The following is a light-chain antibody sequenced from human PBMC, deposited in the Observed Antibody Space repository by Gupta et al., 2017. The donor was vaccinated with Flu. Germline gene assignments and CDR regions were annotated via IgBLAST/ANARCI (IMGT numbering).Light chain of an antibody. CDR2: RKY. CDR1: SSNIGSNY. J-gene: IGLJ3*02. CDR3: SAWDDSLSGHWL. V-gene: IGLV1-47*01. Sequence: SVLPPPPSASATPGQIVTISSSGSSSNIGSNYVYWYHQLPGKAPKPLIYRKYQRPSGPPGGSDGSKSGTSATLAIRGLRAVEEEDYYCSAWDDSLSGHWLFGGGTKLTVL.